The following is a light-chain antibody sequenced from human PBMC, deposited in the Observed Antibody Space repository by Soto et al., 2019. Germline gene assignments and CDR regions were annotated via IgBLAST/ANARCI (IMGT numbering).Light chain of an antibody. CDR2: EVS. CDR1: SSDIGAYNY. V-gene: IGLV2-14*01. Sequence: QSALTQPASVSGSPGQSITISCTGSSSDIGAYNYVSWFQQYPGKAPKLIISEVSNRPSGVSNRFSGSKSGNTASLTISGLQAADEADYYCSLYTSENTYVFGTGTQLTVL. CDR3: SLYTSENTYV. J-gene: IGLJ1*01.